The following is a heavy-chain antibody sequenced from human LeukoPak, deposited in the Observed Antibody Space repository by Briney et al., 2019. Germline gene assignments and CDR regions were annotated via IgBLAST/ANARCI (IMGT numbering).Heavy chain of an antibody. CDR3: AREDYYDSSGYYHNWFDP. Sequence: ASVKVSCKASSYTFTSYGISWVRQAPGQGLEWMGWISAYNGNTNYAQKLQGRVTMTTDTSTSTAYMELRSLRSDDTAVYYCAREDYYDSSGYYHNWFDPWGQGTLVTVSS. CDR1: SYTFTSYG. J-gene: IGHJ5*02. D-gene: IGHD3-22*01. V-gene: IGHV1-18*01. CDR2: ISAYNGNT.